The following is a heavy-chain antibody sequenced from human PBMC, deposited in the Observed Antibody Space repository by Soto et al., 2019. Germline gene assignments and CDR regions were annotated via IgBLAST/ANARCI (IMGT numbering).Heavy chain of an antibody. J-gene: IGHJ6*02. D-gene: IGHD3-22*01. CDR2: ISYDGSNK. V-gene: IGHV3-30*18. CDR1: GFTFSSYG. Sequence: PGGSLRLSCAASGFTFSSYGMHWVRQAPGKGLEWVAVISYDGSNKYYADSVKGRFTISRDNSKNTLYLQMNSLRAEDTAVYYCAKKVELNDTYDNYYYGMDVWGQGTTVTVSS. CDR3: AKKVELNDTYDNYYYGMDV.